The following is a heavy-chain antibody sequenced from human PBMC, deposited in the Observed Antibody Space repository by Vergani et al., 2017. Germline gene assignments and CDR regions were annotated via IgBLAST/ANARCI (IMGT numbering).Heavy chain of an antibody. CDR2: ISGSGGST. V-gene: IGHV3-23*01. D-gene: IGHD5-18*01. Sequence: EVQLLESGGGLVQPGGSLRLSCAASGFTFSSYAMSWVRQAPGKGIEWVSAISGSGGSTYYADNVKGRFTIARDNSKNTLYLQMNSLRAEDPAVYYCAKDPYTAMVTCLFDYWGQGTLVTVSS. CDR3: AKDPYTAMVTCLFDY. J-gene: IGHJ4*02. CDR1: GFTFSSYA.